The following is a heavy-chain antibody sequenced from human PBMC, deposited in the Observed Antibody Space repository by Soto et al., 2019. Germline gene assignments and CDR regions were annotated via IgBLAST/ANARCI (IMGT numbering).Heavy chain of an antibody. CDR3: ARSSGGVLGIIIEGSNCLAL. D-gene: IGHD3-16*01. CDR1: ADTITSYY. CDR2: INPNSGSS. V-gene: IGHV1-46*01. J-gene: IGHJ5*02. Sequence: SSVNGSCKAAADTITSYYIHCVRQAPGHGLEWMGIINPNSGSSRFAQTFQGRIIMTTDKSTSTVYMELRSLRSADQAAYYCARSSGGVLGIIIEGSNCLALWGQGSLVTVSS.